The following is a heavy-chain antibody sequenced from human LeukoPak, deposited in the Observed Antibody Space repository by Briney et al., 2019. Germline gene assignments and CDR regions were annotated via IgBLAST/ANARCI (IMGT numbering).Heavy chain of an antibody. D-gene: IGHD5-18*01. CDR2: IRAEGDPT. Sequence: GGSLRLSCRASGFSFTTYSMNWVRQAPGKGLEWVSVIRAEGDPTHYADSVKGRFTISRDNSNNTLYLQMNSLRAEDTAVYYCAKGDTGMVRRYYFGYWGQGTLVTVSS. CDR1: GFSFTTYS. V-gene: IGHV3-23*01. CDR3: AKGDTGMVRRYYFGY. J-gene: IGHJ4*02.